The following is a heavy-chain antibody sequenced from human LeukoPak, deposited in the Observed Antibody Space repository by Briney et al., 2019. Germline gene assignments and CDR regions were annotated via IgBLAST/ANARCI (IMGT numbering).Heavy chain of an antibody. D-gene: IGHD3-22*01. V-gene: IGHV3-7*03. Sequence: GGSLRLSCAASGFTFSSYWMSWVRQASGKGLEWVANFKQDVSEKYYVDSVKGRFTISRDNAKNSLYLQMNSLRAEDTALYYCARVVIDAFDIWGQGTKVTVSS. J-gene: IGHJ3*02. CDR3: ARVVIDAFDI. CDR2: FKQDVSEK. CDR1: GFTFSSYW.